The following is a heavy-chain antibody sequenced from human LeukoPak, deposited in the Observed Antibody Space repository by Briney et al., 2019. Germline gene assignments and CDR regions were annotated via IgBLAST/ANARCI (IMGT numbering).Heavy chain of an antibody. CDR3: ARDSGQLIAVAGTPNWFDP. D-gene: IGHD6-19*01. CDR2: IIPILGIA. Sequence: ASVKVSCKASGGTFSSYAISWVRQAPGQGLEWMGRIIPILGIANYAQKFQGRVTITADKSMSTAYMELSSLRSEDTAVYYCARDSGQLIAVAGTPNWFDPWGQGTLVTVSS. CDR1: GGTFSSYA. V-gene: IGHV1-69*04. J-gene: IGHJ5*02.